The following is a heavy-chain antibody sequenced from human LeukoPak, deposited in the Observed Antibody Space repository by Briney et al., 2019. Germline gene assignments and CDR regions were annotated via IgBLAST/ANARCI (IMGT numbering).Heavy chain of an antibody. CDR1: GYTFTSYY. V-gene: IGHV1-2*04. J-gene: IGHJ6*02. CDR3: ARDSSPRSGSYYTTGYGMDV. CDR2: INPNSGGT. Sequence: ASVKVSCKASGYTFTSYYMHWVRQAPGQGLEWMGWINPNSGGTNYAQKFQGWVTMTRDTSISTAYMELSRLRSDDTAVYYCARDSSPRSGSYYTTGYGMDVWGQGTTVTVSS. D-gene: IGHD3-10*01.